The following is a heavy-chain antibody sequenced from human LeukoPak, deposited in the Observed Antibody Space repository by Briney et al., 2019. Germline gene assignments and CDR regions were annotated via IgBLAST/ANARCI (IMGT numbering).Heavy chain of an antibody. J-gene: IGHJ6*03. CDR2: IIPIFGTA. Sequence: SVKVSCKASGYALTDYFMHWVRQAPGQGLEWMGGIIPIFGTANYAQKFQGRVTITTDESTSTAYMELSSLRSEDTAVYYCARASIAAAGAPQENYYYYMDVWGKGTTVTVSS. D-gene: IGHD6-13*01. CDR3: ARASIAAAGAPQENYYYYMDV. V-gene: IGHV1-69*05. CDR1: GYALTDYF.